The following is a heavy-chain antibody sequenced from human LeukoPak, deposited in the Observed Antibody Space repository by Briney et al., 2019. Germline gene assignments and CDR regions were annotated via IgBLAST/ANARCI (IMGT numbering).Heavy chain of an antibody. CDR2: MYYGGNT. D-gene: IGHD2-15*01. CDR3: ARGNGAVTATSHFDY. Sequence: SETLSLTCTVSGGSVSSGDYFWSWIRQPPGKGLEWIGYMYYGGNTYYNPSLKSRITISVDMSKNQFSLKLSSVTAADTAVYYCARGNGAVTATSHFDYWGQGTLVTVSS. CDR1: GGSVSSGDYF. J-gene: IGHJ4*02. V-gene: IGHV4-30-4*01.